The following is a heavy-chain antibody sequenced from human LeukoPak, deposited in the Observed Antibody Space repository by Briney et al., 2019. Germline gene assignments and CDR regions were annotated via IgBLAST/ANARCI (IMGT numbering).Heavy chain of an antibody. CDR3: AKDRYSSSFGVLDY. CDR1: GLTFSSFA. D-gene: IGHD6-6*01. CDR2: ISGSGGST. J-gene: IGHJ4*02. V-gene: IGHV3-23*01. Sequence: GGSLTLSCSPSGLTFSSFAMRCVPHAPGEGVEWVSAISGSGGSTYYADSVKGRFTISRDNSKNTLYLQMNSLRAEDTAVYYCAKDRYSSSFGVLDYWGQGTLVTVSS.